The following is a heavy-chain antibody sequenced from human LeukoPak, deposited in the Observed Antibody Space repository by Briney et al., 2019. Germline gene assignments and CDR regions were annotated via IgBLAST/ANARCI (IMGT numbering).Heavy chain of an antibody. CDR3: ARVMTYYDFWSGYYVDYYYYMDV. D-gene: IGHD3-3*01. V-gene: IGHV4-30-4*08. J-gene: IGHJ6*03. CDR1: GGSISSGDYY. Sequence: SETLSLTCTVSGGSISSGDYYWSWIRQPPGKGLEWIVYIYYSGSTYYNPSLKSRVTISVDTSKNQFSLKLSSVTAADTAVYYCARVMTYYDFWSGYYVDYYYYMDVWGKETTVTVSS. CDR2: IYYSGST.